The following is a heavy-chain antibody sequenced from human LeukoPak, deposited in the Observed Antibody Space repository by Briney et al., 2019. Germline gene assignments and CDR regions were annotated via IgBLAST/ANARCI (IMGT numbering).Heavy chain of an antibody. CDR3: ARAKPKNMVRGLIMRRESRYYFDY. J-gene: IGHJ4*02. CDR2: IIPIFGTA. Sequence: GASVKVSCKASGGTFSSYAISWVRQAPGQGLEWMGGIIPIFGTANYAQKFQGRVTITADESTSTAYMELSSLRSEDTAVYYCARAKPKNMVRGLIMRRESRYYFDYWGQGTLVTVSS. V-gene: IGHV1-69*13. D-gene: IGHD3-10*01. CDR1: GGTFSSYA.